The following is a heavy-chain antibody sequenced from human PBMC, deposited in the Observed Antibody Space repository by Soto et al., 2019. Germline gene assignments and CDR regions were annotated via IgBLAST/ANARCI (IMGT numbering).Heavy chain of an antibody. CDR2: ISGDSSDR. J-gene: IGHJ3*01. Sequence: QVQLLESGGGLVKPGGSLRLSCAASKFTVSAYYMAWIRQAPGKGLDWISYISGDSSDRNYADSVKGRFTISRDNAKNSLYLQMNTRTVEDTALYFCAPGQQVRMADLWGRGTMVPVSS. CDR3: APGQQVRMADL. D-gene: IGHD6-13*01. V-gene: IGHV3-11*03. CDR1: KFTVSAYY.